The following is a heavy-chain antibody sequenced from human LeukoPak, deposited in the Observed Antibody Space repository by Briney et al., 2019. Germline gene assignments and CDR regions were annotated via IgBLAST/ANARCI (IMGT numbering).Heavy chain of an antibody. CDR3: ARGDCSSTSCQGFDY. CDR2: IHPEGTVK. D-gene: IGHD2-2*01. Sequence: PGGSLRLSCAGSGFIFSNGWMSWVRQAPGKGLEWVANIHPEGTVKYYVDSVKGRFTISRDNTKNSLYLQMNSLRAEDTAVYYCARGDCSSTSCQGFDYWGQGTLVTVSS. CDR1: GFIFSNGW. V-gene: IGHV3-7*01. J-gene: IGHJ4*02.